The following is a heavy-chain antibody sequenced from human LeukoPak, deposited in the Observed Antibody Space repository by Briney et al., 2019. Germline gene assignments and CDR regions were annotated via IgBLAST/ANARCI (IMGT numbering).Heavy chain of an antibody. CDR3: AKDPPSSGTTFDY. CDR1: GFTFSRHG. V-gene: IGHV3-30*18. Sequence: GGSLRLSCAPSGFTFSRHGMHWVRQAPGKGLEWVAIISNDGSRKYYAHSVEGRFTISRDNSKNTLYLQMDSLRAEDTAVYYCAKDPPSSGTTFDYWGQGTLVTVSS. D-gene: IGHD2/OR15-2a*01. J-gene: IGHJ4*02. CDR2: ISNDGSRK.